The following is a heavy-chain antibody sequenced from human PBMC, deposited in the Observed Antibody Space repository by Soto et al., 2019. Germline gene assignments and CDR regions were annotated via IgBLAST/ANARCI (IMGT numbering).Heavy chain of an antibody. CDR3: AKDQVYYDILTGLGGDAFDI. CDR2: ISGSGGST. V-gene: IGHV3-23*01. D-gene: IGHD3-9*01. J-gene: IGHJ3*02. Sequence: GGSLRLSCAASGFTFSSYAMSWVRQAPGKGLEWVSAISGSGGSTYYADSVKGRFTISRDNSENTLYLQMNSLRAEDTAVYYCAKDQVYYDILTGLGGDAFDIWGQGTMVTVSS. CDR1: GFTFSSYA.